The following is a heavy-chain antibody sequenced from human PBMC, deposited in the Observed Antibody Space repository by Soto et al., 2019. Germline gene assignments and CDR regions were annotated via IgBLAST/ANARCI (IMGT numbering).Heavy chain of an antibody. CDR2: ISWNSGSI. Sequence: GGSLRLSCAASGFTFSSYWMSWVRQAPGKGLEWVSGISWNSGSIGYADSVKGRFTISRDNAKNSLYLQMNSLRAEDTALYYCAKDIRGVNYYYMDVWGKGTTVTVSS. CDR1: GFTFSSYW. J-gene: IGHJ6*03. V-gene: IGHV3-9*01. D-gene: IGHD3-16*01. CDR3: AKDIRGVNYYYMDV.